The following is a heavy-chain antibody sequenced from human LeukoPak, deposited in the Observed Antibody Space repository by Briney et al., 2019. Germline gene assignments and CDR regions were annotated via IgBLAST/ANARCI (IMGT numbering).Heavy chain of an antibody. J-gene: IGHJ4*02. D-gene: IGHD6-13*01. CDR3: ARETLAAGTSGLDC. V-gene: IGHV3-30-3*01. CDR2: ISYDGSNK. Sequence: GGSLRLSCAASGFTFSSYAMHWVRQAPGKGLEWVAVISYDGSNKYYADSVKGRFTISRDNAKNSLNLQMNSLRAEDTALYYCARETLAAGTSGLDCWGQGTLVTVTS. CDR1: GFTFSSYA.